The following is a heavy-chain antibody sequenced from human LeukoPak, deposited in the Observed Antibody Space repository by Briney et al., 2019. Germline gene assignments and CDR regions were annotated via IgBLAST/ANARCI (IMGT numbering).Heavy chain of an antibody. Sequence: GGSLRLSCAASGFTFSNYWMSWVRQAPGKGLEWVANIKQDGSERYYVDSVKGRCTISRDNAKNSLYLQMNSLRAEDTALYYCAKGHTYGLGESYLDFWGQGTLVTVSS. CDR3: AKGHTYGLGESYLDF. CDR2: IKQDGSER. V-gene: IGHV3-7*03. CDR1: GFTFSNYW. D-gene: IGHD2-8*01. J-gene: IGHJ4*02.